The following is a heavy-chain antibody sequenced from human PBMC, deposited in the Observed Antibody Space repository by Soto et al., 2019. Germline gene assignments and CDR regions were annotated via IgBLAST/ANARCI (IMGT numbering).Heavy chain of an antibody. Sequence: QVQLVESWGGLVKPGGSLRLSCAASGFTFSDYYMSWIRQAPGKGVEWVSYISSRSSYTNYADSLKGRFTSYRDNAKHLLYLQMTSLRAEDTAVYYGAGDSRDTMVRGVIPSPDYWGQGTLVTVSS. CDR1: GFTFSDYY. V-gene: IGHV3-11*05. J-gene: IGHJ4*02. CDR2: ISSRSSYT. D-gene: IGHD3-10*01. CDR3: AGDSRDTMVRGVIPSPDY.